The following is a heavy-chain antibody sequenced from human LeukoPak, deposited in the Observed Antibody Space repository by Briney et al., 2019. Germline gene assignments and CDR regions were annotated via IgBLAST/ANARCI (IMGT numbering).Heavy chain of an antibody. D-gene: IGHD3-16*01. CDR2: ISYDGSNK. Sequence: GGSLRLSCAASGFTFSSYAMHWVRQAPGKGLEWVAVISYDGSNKYYADSVKGRFTISRDNSKNTLYLQMNSLRAEDTAVYYCARGGGGDSSGGNWFDPWGQGTLVTVSS. V-gene: IGHV3-30*04. J-gene: IGHJ5*02. CDR3: ARGGGGDSSGGNWFDP. CDR1: GFTFSSYA.